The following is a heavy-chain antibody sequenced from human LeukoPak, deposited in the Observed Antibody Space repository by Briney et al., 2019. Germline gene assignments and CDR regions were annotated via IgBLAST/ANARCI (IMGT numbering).Heavy chain of an antibody. Sequence: SETLSLTCTVSGGPISSYYWSWIRQPPGKGLEWIGYIYYSGSTNYNPSLKSRVTISVDTSKNQFSLKLSSVTAADTAVYYCAGSGYSYGLEAFDIWGQGTMVTVSS. D-gene: IGHD5-18*01. CDR1: GGPISSYY. V-gene: IGHV4-59*01. CDR3: AGSGYSYGLEAFDI. J-gene: IGHJ3*02. CDR2: IYYSGST.